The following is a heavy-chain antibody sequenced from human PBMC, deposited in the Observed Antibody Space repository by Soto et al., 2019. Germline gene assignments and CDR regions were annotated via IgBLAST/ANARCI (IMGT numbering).Heavy chain of an antibody. V-gene: IGHV3-30*12. J-gene: IGHJ4*02. CDR2: VSFDGSNK. D-gene: IGHD3-10*01. CDR1: GFTFSTDG. Sequence: GGSLRLSCAASGFTFSTDGMHWVRQAPGKGMECVAIVSFDGSNKYYADSVKGRFTISRDNSKNTLYLQMDSLRAEDTSVYYCARESRFAWDYWGQGTLVTVSS. CDR3: ARESRFAWDY.